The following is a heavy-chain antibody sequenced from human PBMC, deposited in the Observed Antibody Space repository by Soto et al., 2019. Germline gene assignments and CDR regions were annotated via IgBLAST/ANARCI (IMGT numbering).Heavy chain of an antibody. D-gene: IGHD2-2*02. J-gene: IGHJ4*02. CDR1: GFTFSSYW. CDR2: INSDGTST. Sequence: EVQLVESGGGLVQPGGSLRLSCAASGFTFSSYWMHWVRQAPGKGLVWVSRINSDGTSTYYANSVKGRFTISRDNAKKTMYLQKNSLRAEDTAVYYCATAIPFAYWGQGTLVTVSS. CDR3: ATAIPFAY. V-gene: IGHV3-74*01.